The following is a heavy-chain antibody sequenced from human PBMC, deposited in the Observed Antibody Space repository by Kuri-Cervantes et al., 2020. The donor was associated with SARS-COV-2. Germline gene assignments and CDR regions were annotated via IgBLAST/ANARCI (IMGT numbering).Heavy chain of an antibody. D-gene: IGHD3-10*01. Sequence: GESLKISCAASGFTFSSYAMSWVRQAPGKGLEWVSAISGSGGSTYYADSVKGRFTISRDNSKNTLYLQMNSLRAEDTAVYYCAKRVFGAFDIWGQGTMVTVSS. CDR3: AKRVFGAFDI. J-gene: IGHJ3*02. V-gene: IGHV3-23*01. CDR1: GFTFSSYA. CDR2: ISGSGGST.